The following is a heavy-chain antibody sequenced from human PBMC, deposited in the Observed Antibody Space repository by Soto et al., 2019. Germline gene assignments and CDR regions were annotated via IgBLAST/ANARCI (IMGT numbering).Heavy chain of an antibody. V-gene: IGHV4-31*03. CDR2: IYYSGST. CDR1: GGSISSGGYY. D-gene: IGHD3-9*01. Sequence: SETLSLTCTVSGGSISSGGYYWSWIRQHPGKGLEWIGYIYYSGSTYYNPSLKSRVTISVDTSKNQFSLKLSSVTAADTAVYYCARGSYDILFLGFDYWGQGTLVTVSS. J-gene: IGHJ4*02. CDR3: ARGSYDILFLGFDY.